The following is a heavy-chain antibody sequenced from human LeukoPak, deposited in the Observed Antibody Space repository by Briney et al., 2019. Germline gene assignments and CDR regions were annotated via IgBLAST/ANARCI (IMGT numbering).Heavy chain of an antibody. J-gene: IGHJ4*02. CDR2: IYYSGST. D-gene: IGHD2-2*01. V-gene: IGHV4-59*08. Sequence: SETLSLTCTVSGGSISSYYWSWIRQPPGKGLEWIGYIYYSGSTNYNPSLKSRVTISVDTSKNQFSLKLSSVTAADTAVYYCARAGRGYCSSTSCRLPFDYWGQGTLVTVSS. CDR3: ARAGRGYCSSTSCRLPFDY. CDR1: GGSISSYY.